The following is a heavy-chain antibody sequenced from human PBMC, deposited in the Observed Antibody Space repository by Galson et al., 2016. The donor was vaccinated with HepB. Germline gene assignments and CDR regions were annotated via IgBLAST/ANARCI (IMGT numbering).Heavy chain of an antibody. J-gene: IGHJ4*02. CDR2: LRRDGTVI. CDR3: TRGGAAAGKEFDY. V-gene: IGHV3-74*01. CDR1: GFTFSSYW. Sequence: SLRLSCAASGFTFSSYWMHWVRQAPGKGLEWVSRLRRDGTVIGYADSVKGRFTISRDNAKNTLFLQMNSLRVDGTAVYYCTRGGAAAGKEFDYWGQGTLVTVST. D-gene: IGHD6-13*01.